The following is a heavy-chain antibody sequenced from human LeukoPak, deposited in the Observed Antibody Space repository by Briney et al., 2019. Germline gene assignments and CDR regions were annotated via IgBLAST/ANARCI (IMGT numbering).Heavy chain of an antibody. J-gene: IGHJ4*02. CDR3: ARDSLETDIDY. D-gene: IGHD1-14*01. CDR2: IKEDGSEQ. V-gene: IGHV3-7*01. CDR1: GFSFSRYW. Sequence: GRSLRLSCVASGFSFSRYWMSWVRQAPGKGLEWVANIKEDGSEQYYADSLKGRFTISRDNVKNSLYLHINSLRAEDTAVYYCARDSLETDIDYWGQGTLVTVSS.